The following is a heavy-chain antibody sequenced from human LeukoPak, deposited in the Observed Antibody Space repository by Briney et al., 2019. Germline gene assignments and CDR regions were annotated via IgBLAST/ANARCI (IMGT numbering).Heavy chain of an antibody. CDR1: GFTFTSYA. Sequence: GRSLRLSCAASGFTFTSYAMHWVRQAPGKGLEWVALISYDGTNKYYADSVKGRFTISRDNSKNTLYLQMNSLRAEDTAVYYCARSTDYFDYWGQGTLVTVSS. D-gene: IGHD2-21*02. CDR3: ARSTDYFDY. CDR2: ISYDGTNK. V-gene: IGHV3-30*03. J-gene: IGHJ4*02.